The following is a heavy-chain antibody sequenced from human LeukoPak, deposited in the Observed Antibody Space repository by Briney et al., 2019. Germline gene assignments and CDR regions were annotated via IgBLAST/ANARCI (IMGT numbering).Heavy chain of an antibody. D-gene: IGHD4-17*01. J-gene: IGHJ4*02. CDR3: ARDGRTVYYFDY. V-gene: IGHV3-23*01. CDR2: ISGSGGIT. Sequence: GGSLRLSCAASGFTFSSYAMSWVRQAPGKGLEWVSAISGSGGITSYADSVKGRFTISRDNAKNSLYLQMNSLRAEDTAVYYCARDGRTVYYFDYWGQGTLVTVSS. CDR1: GFTFSSYA.